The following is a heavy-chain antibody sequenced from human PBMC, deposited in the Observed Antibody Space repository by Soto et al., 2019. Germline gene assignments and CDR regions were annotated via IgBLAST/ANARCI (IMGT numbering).Heavy chain of an antibody. J-gene: IGHJ3*02. D-gene: IGHD6-6*01. Sequence: QVQLVQSGAEVKKPGSSVKVSCKASGGTFSSYTINWVRQAPGQGLEWMGRIIPILGIANYAQKFQGRVTITEDKSTSTAYMELSSLRSEDTAVYYCARGARTDAFDIWGQGRMVSVSS. CDR3: ARGARTDAFDI. V-gene: IGHV1-69*02. CDR1: GGTFSSYT. CDR2: IIPILGIA.